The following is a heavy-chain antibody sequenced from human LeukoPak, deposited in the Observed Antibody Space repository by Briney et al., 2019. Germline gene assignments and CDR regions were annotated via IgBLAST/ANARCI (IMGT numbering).Heavy chain of an antibody. J-gene: IGHJ4*02. CDR3: XXXXKGVRYYYDSSGYGDYFDY. CDR1: GGSISSSSYY. V-gene: IGHV4-39*03. D-gene: IGHD3-22*01. Sequence: SETLSLTCTVSGGSISSSSYYWGWIRQPPGKGLEWIGSIYYSGSTYYNPSLKSRVTISVDTSKNQFSLKLSSVTAADTAVYYXXXXXKGVRYYYDSSGYGDYFDYWGQGTLVAVSS. CDR2: IYYSGST.